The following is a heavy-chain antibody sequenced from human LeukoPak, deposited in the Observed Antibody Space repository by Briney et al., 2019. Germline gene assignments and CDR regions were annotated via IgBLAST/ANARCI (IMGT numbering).Heavy chain of an antibody. V-gene: IGHV3-30*04. J-gene: IGHJ4*02. CDR3: ARSFMN. Sequence: GRSLRLSCAASGFTFSSYAMHWVRQAPGKGLEWVAVISYDGSNKYYADSVKGRFTISRDDARSSLFLQMNSLRAEDTAIYYCARSFMNWGLGTLVTVSS. D-gene: IGHD3-16*01. CDR2: ISYDGSNK. CDR1: GFTFSSYA.